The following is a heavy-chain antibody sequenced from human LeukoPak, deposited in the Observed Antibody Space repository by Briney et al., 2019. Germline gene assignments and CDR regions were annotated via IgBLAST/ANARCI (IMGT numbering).Heavy chain of an antibody. CDR3: AKDGSSPGSYHRFDY. CDR1: GFTFSSYG. CDR2: IWYDGSNK. Sequence: GGSLRLSCAASGFTFSSYGMHWVRQAPGKGLEWVAVIWYDGSNKYYADSVKGRFTISRDNSKNTLYVQMNSLRVEDTAVYYCAKDGSSPGSYHRFDYWGQGTLVTVSS. J-gene: IGHJ4*02. V-gene: IGHV3-33*06. D-gene: IGHD3-10*01.